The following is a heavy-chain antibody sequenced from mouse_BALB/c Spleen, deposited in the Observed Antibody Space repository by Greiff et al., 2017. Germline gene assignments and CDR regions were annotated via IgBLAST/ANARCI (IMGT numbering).Heavy chain of an antibody. CDR3: TRDGYYGSLDY. CDR2: ISSGGSYT. D-gene: IGHD1-1*01. CDR1: GFTFRSST. V-gene: IGHV5-6-4*01. J-gene: IGHJ2*01. Sequence: EVMLVASGGGLVKPGGSLKLSCAASGFTFRSSTMSWVRQTPEKRLAWVATISSGGSYTYYPDSVKGRFTISRDNAKNTLYLQMSSLKSEDTAMYYCTRDGYYGSLDYWGQGTTRTGSS.